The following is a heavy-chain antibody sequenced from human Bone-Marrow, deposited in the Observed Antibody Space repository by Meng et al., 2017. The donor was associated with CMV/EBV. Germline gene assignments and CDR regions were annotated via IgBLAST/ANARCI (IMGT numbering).Heavy chain of an antibody. CDR2: SYHSGST. J-gene: IGHJ3*02. CDR3: ARGRDSEYDDSSGYSDAFDI. CDR1: GRYS. Sequence: GRYSGSWIRKPTGKGLEWIGYSYHSGSTDDNPSRKSRGTISVDRSKNQFSMKLSSVTAADTAVYYCARGRDSEYDDSSGYSDAFDIWGQGTMVTVSS. V-gene: IGHV4-30-2*01. D-gene: IGHD3-22*01.